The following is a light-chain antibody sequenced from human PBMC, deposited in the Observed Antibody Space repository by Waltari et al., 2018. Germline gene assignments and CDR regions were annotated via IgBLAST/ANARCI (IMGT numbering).Light chain of an antibody. CDR1: SGDSGGYEY. V-gene: IGLV2-14*01. CDR3: SSFTSSTTGI. CDR2: DVS. Sequence: SALTQPDSVSGAPGQSITISCSGSSGDSGGYEYDSCYQPLPGQAPNVIIYDVSTRPSGVSTRFSCSQSGSSASLTVSGLQAEDEADYYCSSFTSSTTGIFGAGTKLTVL. J-gene: IGLJ2*01.